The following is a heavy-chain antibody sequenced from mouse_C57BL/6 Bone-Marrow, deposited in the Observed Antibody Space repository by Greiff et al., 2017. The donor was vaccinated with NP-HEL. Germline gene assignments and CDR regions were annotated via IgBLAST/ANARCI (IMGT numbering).Heavy chain of an antibody. CDR1: GFTFSDFY. V-gene: IGHV7-1*01. CDR2: SRNKANDYTT. CDR3: ARDAEYCSSYLYFDG. J-gene: IGHJ1*03. Sequence: EVKLVESGGGLVQSGRSLRLSCATSGFTFSDFYMEWVRQAPGKGLEWIAASRNKANDYTTEYSASVKGRFIVSRDTSQSILYLQMNALRAEDTAIYYCARDAEYCSSYLYFDGWGTVTTVTVSS. D-gene: IGHD1-1*01.